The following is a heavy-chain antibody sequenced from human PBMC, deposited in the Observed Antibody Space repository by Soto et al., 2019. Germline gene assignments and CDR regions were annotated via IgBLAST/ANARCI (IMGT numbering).Heavy chain of an antibody. J-gene: IGHJ4*02. D-gene: IGHD3-22*01. V-gene: IGHV3-49*04. Sequence: PGGSLRLSCTASGFTFGNYAMSWVRQAPGKGLEWVGFIRSKTYGGATEYAASVKGRFTISRDDSRSIAYLQMNSLKTEDTGVHYCTRDLYDTSGYYQALADYWGQGTVVTVSS. CDR1: GFTFGNYA. CDR3: TRDLYDTSGYYQALADY. CDR2: IRSKTYGGAT.